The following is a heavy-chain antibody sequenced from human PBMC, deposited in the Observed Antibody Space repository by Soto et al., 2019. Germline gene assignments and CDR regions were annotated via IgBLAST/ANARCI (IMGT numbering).Heavy chain of an antibody. CDR2: IYYSGST. Sequence: PSETLSLTCTVSGVSISSGGYYWTWIRQHPQKGLEWIGHIYYSGSTYDTPSLKSRVTVSVDTSKNQFSLKLSSVTAADPVVYYCAREYYYDSSGFDYWGQGTLVTVSS. D-gene: IGHD3-22*01. CDR3: AREYYYDSSGFDY. V-gene: IGHV4-31*03. CDR1: GVSISSGGYY. J-gene: IGHJ4*02.